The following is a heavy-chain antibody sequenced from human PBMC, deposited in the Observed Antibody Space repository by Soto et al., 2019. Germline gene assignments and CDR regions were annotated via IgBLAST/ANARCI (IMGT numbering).Heavy chain of an antibody. CDR2: INPSGGST. CDR1: GYTFTSYY. D-gene: IGHD5-18*01. V-gene: IGHV1-46*01. J-gene: IGHJ4*02. CDR3: XXVSVDTAIDY. Sequence: QVQLVQSGAEVKKPGASVKVSCKASGYTFTSYYMHWVRQAPGQGLEWMGIINPSGGSTSYAQKFQGRVTMTRDTXXXXXXXXXXXXXSXXXXXXXXXXVSVDTAIDYWGQGTLVTVSS.